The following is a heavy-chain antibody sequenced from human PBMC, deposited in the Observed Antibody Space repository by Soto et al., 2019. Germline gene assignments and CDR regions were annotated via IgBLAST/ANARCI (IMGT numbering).Heavy chain of an antibody. CDR2: IMPMFGVT. CDR3: AGEGVTSSMPLPWMGYQHSGLDV. V-gene: IGHV1-69*12. D-gene: IGHD2-2*01. Sequence: QVQLVQSGAEVKKPGSSVKVSCRAPGGTFNSHTISWVRQAPGQGLEWMGGIMPMFGVTNYARKFQWRLTMTAHESTKAAYLEGSGLTSEDTAVYYCAGEGVTSSMPLPWMGYQHSGLDVWGQGTTVIVSS. CDR1: GGTFNSHT. J-gene: IGHJ6*02.